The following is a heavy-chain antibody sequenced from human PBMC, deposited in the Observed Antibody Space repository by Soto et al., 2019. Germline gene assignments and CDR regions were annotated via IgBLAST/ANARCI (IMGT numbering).Heavy chain of an antibody. CDR3: PHRRQDSGSWYSYYNSSDG. V-gene: IGHV2-5*01. CDR1: GFSLSTSGVG. D-gene: IGHD6-13*01. Sequence: ESGPTLVNPTQTLTLTCTFSGFSLSTSGVGVGWIRQPPGKALEWLALIYWNDDKRYSPSLKSRLTITKDTSKNQVVLTMTNMDPVDAATYSSPHRRQDSGSWYSYYNSSDGWDPVPTLIV. J-gene: IGHJ6*01. CDR2: IYWNDDK.